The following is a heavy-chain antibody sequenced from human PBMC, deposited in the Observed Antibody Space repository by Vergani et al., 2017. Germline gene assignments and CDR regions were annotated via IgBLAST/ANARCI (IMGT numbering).Heavy chain of an antibody. J-gene: IGHJ4*03. CDR2: IYYSGST. Sequence: QVQLQESGPGLVKPSETLSLTCTVSGGSISSYYWSWIRQPPGKGLEWIGYIYYSGSTNYNPSLKSRVTISVDTSKNQFSLKLSSVTAADTAVYYCARGSVVGAIFDYWGQGTTVTVSS. D-gene: IGHD1-26*01. CDR1: GGSISSYY. CDR3: ARGSVVGAIFDY. V-gene: IGHV4-59*01.